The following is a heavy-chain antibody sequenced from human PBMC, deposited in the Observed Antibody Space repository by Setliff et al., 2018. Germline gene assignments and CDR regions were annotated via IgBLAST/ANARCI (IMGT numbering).Heavy chain of an antibody. J-gene: IGHJ4*02. V-gene: IGHV4-59*01. Sequence: SETLSLTCTVSGGSISSNYWTWIRQFAGKGLEFIGYVFYNGAAKYDPSLKSRVTMSVDTSKTQFSLKLNSMTTADTAVYYCARGGTYRYFDYWGQGALVTVSS. CDR2: VFYNGAA. CDR1: GGSISSNY. CDR3: ARGGTYRYFDY.